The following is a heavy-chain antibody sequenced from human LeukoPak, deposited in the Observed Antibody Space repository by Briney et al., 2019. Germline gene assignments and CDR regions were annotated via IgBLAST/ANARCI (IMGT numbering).Heavy chain of an antibody. V-gene: IGHV4-59*01. CDR2: IYSSGST. J-gene: IGHJ4*02. CDR1: GGYISSYY. Sequence: KPSETLSLTCTVSGGYISSYYWTWIRQPPGKGLEWIGYIYSSGSTNYNPSLKSRVTISVDTSKNQFSLKLSSVTAADTAMYYCARGSWQLVVGFDYWGQGTLVTVSS. CDR3: ARGSWQLVVGFDY. D-gene: IGHD6-6*01.